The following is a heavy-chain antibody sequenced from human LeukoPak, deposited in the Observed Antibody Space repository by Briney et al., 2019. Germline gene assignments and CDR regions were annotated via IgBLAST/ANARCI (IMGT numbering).Heavy chain of an antibody. V-gene: IGHV4-59*08. J-gene: IGHJ4*02. CDR2: IYYSGST. Sequence: SETLSLTCAVYGGSFSGYYWSWIRQPPGKGLEWIGYIYYSGSTNYNPSLKSRVTISVDTSKNQFSLKLSSVTAADTAVYYCARRGGSSWPFDYWGQGTLVTVSS. CDR1: GGSFSGYY. CDR3: ARRGGSSWPFDY. D-gene: IGHD6-13*01.